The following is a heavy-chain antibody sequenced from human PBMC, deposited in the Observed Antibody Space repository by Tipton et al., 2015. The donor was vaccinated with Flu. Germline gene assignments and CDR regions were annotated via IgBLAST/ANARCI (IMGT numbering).Heavy chain of an antibody. V-gene: IGHV3-53*01. CDR1: GFTASSNY. CDR3: ARVYSGYDGDAFDI. J-gene: IGHJ3*02. D-gene: IGHD5-12*01. CDR2: IYSGGST. Sequence: SLRLSCAASGFTASSNYMSWVRQAPGKGLEWVSVIYSGGSTYYADSVKGRFTISRDNSKNTLYLQMNSLRAEDTAVYYCARVYSGYDGDAFDIRGQGTMVTVSS.